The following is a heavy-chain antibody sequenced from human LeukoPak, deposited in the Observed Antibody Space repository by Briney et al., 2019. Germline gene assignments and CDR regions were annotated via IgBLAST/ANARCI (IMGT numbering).Heavy chain of an antibody. CDR3: ATGTSIAVAGPFDY. CDR2: FDPEDGET. Sequence: ASVKASCKVSGYTLTELSMHWVRQAPGKGLEWMGGFDPEDGETIYTQKFQGRVTMTEDTSTDTAYMELSSLRSEDTAVYYCATGTSIAVAGPFDYWGQGTLVTVSS. V-gene: IGHV1-24*01. D-gene: IGHD6-19*01. CDR1: GYTLTELS. J-gene: IGHJ4*02.